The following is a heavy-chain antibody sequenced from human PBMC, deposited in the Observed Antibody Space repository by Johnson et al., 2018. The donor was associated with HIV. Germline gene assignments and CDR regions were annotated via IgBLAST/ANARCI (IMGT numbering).Heavy chain of an antibody. CDR2: ISYDGSNK. Sequence: QVQLVESGGGVVQPGRSLRLSCVASGFSFSSYGMHWVRQAPGKGLEWVALISYDGSNKYYADSVKGRFTISRDNSKNTLYLQMNSLRAEDTAVYYCASALCTWGAFDIWGQGTMVTVSS. V-gene: IGHV3-30*03. CDR3: ASALCTWGAFDI. D-gene: IGHD2-8*01. CDR1: GFSFSSYG. J-gene: IGHJ3*02.